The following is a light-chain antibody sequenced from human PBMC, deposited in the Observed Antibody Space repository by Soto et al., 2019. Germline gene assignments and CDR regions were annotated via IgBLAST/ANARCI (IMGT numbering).Light chain of an antibody. CDR2: DAS. J-gene: IGKJ3*01. CDR1: QNINRW. V-gene: IGKV1-5*01. CDR3: QQYDGN. Sequence: DIQMTQSPSTLAASVGDRVTITCRASQNINRWLAWYQQKPGKAPKVLIYDASSLQSGVPSRFSGSGSGTEFPLTITSLQPDDFGTYYCQQYDGNFGPGTKVEFK.